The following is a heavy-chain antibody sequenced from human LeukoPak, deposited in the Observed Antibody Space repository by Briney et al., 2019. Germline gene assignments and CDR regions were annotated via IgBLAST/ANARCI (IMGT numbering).Heavy chain of an antibody. CDR1: GFTFSTYS. J-gene: IGHJ4*02. V-gene: IGHV3-21*01. Sequence: GGSLRLSCAASGFTFSTYSMNWVRQAPGKGLEWVSSISSSSTYTYYGDSVKGRFTISRDDAKNSLYLQMNSLRAEDTAVYYCARGGVVPAANFDYWGQGTLVTVSS. CDR2: ISSSSTYT. D-gene: IGHD2-2*01. CDR3: ARGGVVPAANFDY.